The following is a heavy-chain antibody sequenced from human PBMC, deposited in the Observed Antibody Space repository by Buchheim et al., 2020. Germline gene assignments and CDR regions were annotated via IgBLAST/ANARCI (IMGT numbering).Heavy chain of an antibody. J-gene: IGHJ4*02. Sequence: QVQLVQSGAEVKKPGSSMKVSCKSSGDTFSNYDISWVRQAPGRGLEWMGGITPIFGSANYAQKFQGRVTITADQSTRTTYMELRGLRSEDTAMYYCARVFGTSGSGEGSFLYYWGQGTL. D-gene: IGHD2-8*01. V-gene: IGHV1-69*01. CDR1: GDTFSNYD. CDR2: ITPIFGSA. CDR3: ARVFGTSGSGEGSFLYY.